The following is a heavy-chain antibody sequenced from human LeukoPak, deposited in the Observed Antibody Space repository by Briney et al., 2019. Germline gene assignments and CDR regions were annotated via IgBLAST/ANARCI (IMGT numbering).Heavy chain of an antibody. D-gene: IGHD3-22*01. J-gene: IGHJ4*02. CDR3: ARDKGYSQDY. V-gene: IGHV3-20*04. Sequence: PGGSLRLSCAASGFTFDDYGMSWVRQGPGKGLEWVSYINWNGGTTGYADSVKGRFTISRDNAKNSLYLQMNSLRAEDTAVYYCARDKGYSQDYWGQGTLVTVSS. CDR2: INWNGGTT. CDR1: GFTFDDYG.